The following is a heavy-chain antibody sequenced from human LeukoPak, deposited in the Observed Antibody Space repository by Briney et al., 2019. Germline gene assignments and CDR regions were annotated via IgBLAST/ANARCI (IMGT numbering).Heavy chain of an antibody. V-gene: IGHV3-20*04. D-gene: IGHD3-16*01. CDR3: AREEGGYFDY. CDR1: GFSFDDYD. CDR2: INWNGGST. Sequence: GSLRLSCAASGFSFDDYDMSWVGQAPGKGLEWVSGINWNGGSTGYADSVKGRFTISRDNAKNSLYLQMSSLRAEDTALYYCAREEGGYFDYWGQGNLDTVSS. J-gene: IGHJ4*02.